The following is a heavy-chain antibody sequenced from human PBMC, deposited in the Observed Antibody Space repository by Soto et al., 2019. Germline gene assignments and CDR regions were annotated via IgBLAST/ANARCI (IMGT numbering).Heavy chain of an antibody. Sequence: QVQLVQSGAEVKKPGASVKLCCRTSGYTFTHYYIHWVRQAPGQGLEWLAIINPASGSTNYAQDFQGRVTLIIDTSTTTVYMELSGQRAEDTAIFYFARDLAAGDHWGQGTLVTVSS. V-gene: IGHV1-46*01. D-gene: IGHD6-13*01. J-gene: IGHJ4*02. CDR1: GYTFTHYY. CDR3: ARDLAAGDH. CDR2: INPASGST.